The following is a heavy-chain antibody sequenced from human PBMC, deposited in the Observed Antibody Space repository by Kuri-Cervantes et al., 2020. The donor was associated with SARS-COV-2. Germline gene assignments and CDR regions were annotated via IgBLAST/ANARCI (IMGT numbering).Heavy chain of an antibody. Sequence: GESLKISCAASGFTFSSYGMHWVRQAPGRGLEWVAFIRYDGSNKYYADSVKGRFTISRDNSKNTLYLQMNSLRAEDTAVYYCAKGFYYYDSSGIPPFDYWGQGTLVTVSS. V-gene: IGHV3-30*02. D-gene: IGHD3-22*01. J-gene: IGHJ4*02. CDR2: IRYDGSNK. CDR1: GFTFSSYG. CDR3: AKGFYYYDSSGIPPFDY.